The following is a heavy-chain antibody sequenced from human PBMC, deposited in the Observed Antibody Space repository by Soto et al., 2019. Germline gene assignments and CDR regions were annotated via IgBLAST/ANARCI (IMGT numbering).Heavy chain of an antibody. CDR2: IIPIFGTA. J-gene: IGHJ6*02. CDR3: ASRILAAAGPYYYYGMDV. V-gene: IGHV1-69*13. D-gene: IGHD6-13*01. CDR1: GGTFSSYA. Sequence: ASVKVSCKASGGTFSSYAISWVRQAPGQGLEWMGGIIPIFGTANYAQKFQGRVTITADESTSTAYMELSSLRSEDTAVYYCASRILAAAGPYYYYGMDVWGQGTTVTVSS.